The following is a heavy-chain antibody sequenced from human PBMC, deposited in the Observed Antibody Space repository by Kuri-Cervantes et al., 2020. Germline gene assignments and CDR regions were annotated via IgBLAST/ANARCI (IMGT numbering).Heavy chain of an antibody. Sequence: ASVKVSCKASGYTFTSYYMHWVRQAPGQGLEWMGWISAYNGNTNYAQKLQGRVTMTTDTSTSTAYMELRSLRSEDTAVYYCARDRVDDSSSWYYYYYGMDVWGQGTTVTVSS. CDR2: ISAYNGNT. CDR3: ARDRVDDSSSWYYYYYGMDV. D-gene: IGHD6-13*01. V-gene: IGHV1-18*04. J-gene: IGHJ6*02. CDR1: GYTFTSYY.